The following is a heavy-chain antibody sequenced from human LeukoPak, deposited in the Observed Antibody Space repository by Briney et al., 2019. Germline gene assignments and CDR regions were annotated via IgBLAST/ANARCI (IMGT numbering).Heavy chain of an antibody. CDR3: ARENCDLQVGAFDI. J-gene: IGHJ3*02. CDR2: IYSGGST. CDR1: GFTVSSNY. Sequence: SGGSLRLSCAASGFTVSSNYMSWVRQAPGKGLEWVSVIYSGGSTYYADSVKGRFTISRHNSKNTLYLQMNSLRAEDTAVYYCARENCDLQVGAFDIWGQGTMVTVSS. D-gene: IGHD3-3*01. V-gene: IGHV3-53*04.